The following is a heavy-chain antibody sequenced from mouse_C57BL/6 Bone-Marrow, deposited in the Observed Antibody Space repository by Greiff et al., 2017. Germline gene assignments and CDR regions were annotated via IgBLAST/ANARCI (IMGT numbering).Heavy chain of an antibody. D-gene: IGHD2-3*01. J-gene: IGHJ1*03. CDR3: AAHRWLLLYFDV. CDR2: IDPEDGEP. CDR1: GFNIKDYY. Sequence: VQLKESGAELVKPGASVKLSCTASGFNIKDYYMHWVKQRTEQGLEWIGRIDPEDGEPKSAPKFQGKATITADTSSNTAYLQLSSLTSEDTAVYYCAAHRWLLLYFDVWGTGTTVTVSS. V-gene: IGHV14-2*01.